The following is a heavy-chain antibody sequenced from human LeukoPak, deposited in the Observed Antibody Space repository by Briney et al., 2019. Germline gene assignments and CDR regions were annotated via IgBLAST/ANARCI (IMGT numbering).Heavy chain of an antibody. D-gene: IGHD5-24*01. CDR1: GYTFTSYY. Sequence: ASVKVSCKASGYTFTSYYMYWVRQAPGQGLEWMGIINPSGGSTSYAQKFQGRVTMTRDTSTSTVYMELSSLRSEDTAVYYCARAQGYGYNGPWAFDIWGQGTMVTVSS. V-gene: IGHV1-46*01. CDR2: INPSGGST. J-gene: IGHJ3*02. CDR3: ARAQGYGYNGPWAFDI.